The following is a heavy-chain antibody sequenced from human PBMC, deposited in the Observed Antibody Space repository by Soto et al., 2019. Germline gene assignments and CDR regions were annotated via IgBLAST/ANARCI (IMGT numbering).Heavy chain of an antibody. CDR1: GGSIRSGDNY. V-gene: IGHV4-30-4*01. J-gene: IGHJ4*02. Sequence: SETLSLTCTVSGGSIRSGDNYWSWIRQPPGKGLEWIGNIYDSGSTYYNPSLKSRVTISVDTSKNQFSLKLSSVAAADTAVYYCARGSPYYDSSHYYSSPFDYWGQGTLVTVSS. CDR3: ARGSPYYDSSHYYSSPFDY. CDR2: IYDSGST. D-gene: IGHD3-22*01.